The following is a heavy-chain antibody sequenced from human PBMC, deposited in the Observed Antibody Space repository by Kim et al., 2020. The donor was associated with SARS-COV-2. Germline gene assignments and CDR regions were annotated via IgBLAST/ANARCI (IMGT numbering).Heavy chain of an antibody. Sequence: ADSVNGRFTISRDNSKNTLYLQMNSLRAEDTAVYYCARGLSGYDSRPFDYWGQGTLVTVSS. J-gene: IGHJ4*02. CDR3: ARGLSGYDSRPFDY. D-gene: IGHD5-12*01. V-gene: IGHV3-53*01.